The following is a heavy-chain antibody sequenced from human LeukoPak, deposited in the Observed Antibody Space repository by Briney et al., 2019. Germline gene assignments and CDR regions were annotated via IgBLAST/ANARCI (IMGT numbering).Heavy chain of an antibody. V-gene: IGHV1-3*01. CDR1: GYTFIDYT. D-gene: IGHD3-22*01. CDR2: INGGSGNT. CDR3: ANPRYDSSGYYYVD. Sequence: ASVKVFCKASGYTFIDYTMHWLRQAPGQRLDWMGWINGGSGNTKYSPEFQGRVTITRDTSASTGYMELSSLRSEDTAVYYCANPRYDSSGYYYVDWGQGTLVTVSS. J-gene: IGHJ4*02.